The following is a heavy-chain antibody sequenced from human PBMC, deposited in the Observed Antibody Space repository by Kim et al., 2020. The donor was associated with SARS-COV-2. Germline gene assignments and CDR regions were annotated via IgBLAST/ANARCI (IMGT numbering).Heavy chain of an antibody. D-gene: IGHD3-10*01. CDR3: ARAGESGWFRVISGMDV. V-gene: IGHV4-59*13. J-gene: IGHJ6*01. CDR2: IYYSGST. CDR1: GGSISGYY. Sequence: SETLSLTCTVSGGSISGYYWSWIRQPPGKGLEWIGYIYYSGSTNYNPSLKSRVTISVDTSKNQFSLKLSSVTAADTAVYYCARAGESGWFRVISGMDVWG.